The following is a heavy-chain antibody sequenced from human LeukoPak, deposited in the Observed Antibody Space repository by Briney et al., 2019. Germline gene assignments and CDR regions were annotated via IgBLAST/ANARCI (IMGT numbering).Heavy chain of an antibody. V-gene: IGHV3-73*01. CDR3: IRQECSGGSCSYVDY. Sequence: GGSLRLSCAASGFIFSSYAMHWVRQASGRGLEWVGLIRSKPSSYTTVYAASVKGRFTISRDDSKNTAYLQMNSLKAEDTAVYYCIRQECSGGSCSYVDYWGQGTLVTVSS. CDR1: GFIFSSYA. CDR2: IRSKPSSYTT. D-gene: IGHD2-15*01. J-gene: IGHJ4*02.